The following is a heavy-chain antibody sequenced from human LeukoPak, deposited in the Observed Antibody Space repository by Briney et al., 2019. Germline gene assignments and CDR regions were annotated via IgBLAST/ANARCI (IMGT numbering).Heavy chain of an antibody. Sequence: SETLSLTCTVSGGSVSSGSYYWSWIRQPPGKGLEWIGYTYYSGSTNYNPSLKSRVTISVDTSKNQFSLKLSSVTAADTAVYYCARDRVAARRYYYYGMDVWGQGTTVTVSS. V-gene: IGHV4-61*01. D-gene: IGHD6-13*01. CDR3: ARDRVAARRYYYYGMDV. CDR2: TYYSGST. J-gene: IGHJ6*02. CDR1: GGSVSSGSYY.